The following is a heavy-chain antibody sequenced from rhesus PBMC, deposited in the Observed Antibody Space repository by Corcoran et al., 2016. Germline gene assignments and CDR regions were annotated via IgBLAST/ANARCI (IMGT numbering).Heavy chain of an antibody. CDR1: GGSISGSNW. CDR2: IYGSGGST. J-gene: IGHJ4*01. D-gene: IGHD6-37*01. CDR3: AKYSGGWSRYYFDY. V-gene: IGHV4-93*02. Sequence: QVQLQESGPAVVKPSETLSLTCAVSGGSISGSNWWSWIRQSPGKGLEWIGGIYGSGGSTDYNPSLQSRVTISIDTSKNQFSLNLSSVTAADTAVYYCAKYSGGWSRYYFDYWGQGVLVTVSS.